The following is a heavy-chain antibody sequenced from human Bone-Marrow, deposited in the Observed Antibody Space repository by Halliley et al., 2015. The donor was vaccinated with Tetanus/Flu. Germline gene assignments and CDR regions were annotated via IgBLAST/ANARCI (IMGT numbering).Heavy chain of an antibody. Sequence: IGFIFYYGSPNHTPSLRSRVSMLVDTSKNQFSLTLSSVTAADTAVYYCARVRSTGDINWFDPWGQGTLVTVSS. CDR2: IFYYGSP. CDR3: ARVRSTGDINWFDP. V-gene: IGHV4-59*01. D-gene: IGHD5-12*01. J-gene: IGHJ5*02.